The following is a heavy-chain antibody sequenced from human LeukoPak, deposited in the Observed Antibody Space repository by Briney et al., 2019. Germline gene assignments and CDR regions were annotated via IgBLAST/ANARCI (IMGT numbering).Heavy chain of an antibody. CDR2: IYTSGST. CDR3: ARDTSFWSGYLNWFDP. Sequence: PSETLSLTCTVSGGSISSYYWSWIRQPAGKGLEWIGRIYTSGSTNYNPSLKSRVTISVDTSKNQFSLKLSSVTAADTAVYYCARDTSFWSGYLNWFDPWGQGTLVTVSS. V-gene: IGHV4-4*07. CDR1: GGSISSYY. J-gene: IGHJ5*02. D-gene: IGHD3-3*01.